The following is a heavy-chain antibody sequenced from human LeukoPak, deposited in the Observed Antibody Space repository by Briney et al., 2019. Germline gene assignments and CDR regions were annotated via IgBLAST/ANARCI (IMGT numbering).Heavy chain of an antibody. J-gene: IGHJ1*01. D-gene: IGHD3-3*01. CDR3: ARGNLKSEYDFWSGYYISAEYFQH. CDR2: IYYSGST. Sequence: PSETLSLTCTVSGGSISSYYWGWIRQPPGKGLEWIGYIYYSGSTNYNPSLKSRVTISVDTSKNQFSLKLSSVTAADTAVYYCARGNLKSEYDFWSGYYISAEYFQHWGQGTLVTVSS. V-gene: IGHV4-59*13. CDR1: GGSISSYY.